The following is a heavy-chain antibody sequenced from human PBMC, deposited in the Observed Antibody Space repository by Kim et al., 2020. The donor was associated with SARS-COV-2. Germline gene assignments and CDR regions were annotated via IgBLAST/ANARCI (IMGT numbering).Heavy chain of an antibody. V-gene: IGHV4-34*01. CDR3: ARRAAGVDW. J-gene: IGHJ4*02. CDR2: GNA. Sequence: GNANYNPSLKSRVTLSVDTSKNQFSLKLSSVTAADTAVYYCARRAAGVDWWGQGTPVTVSS.